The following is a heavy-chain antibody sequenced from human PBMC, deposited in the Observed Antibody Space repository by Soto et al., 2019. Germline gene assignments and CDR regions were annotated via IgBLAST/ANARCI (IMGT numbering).Heavy chain of an antibody. CDR3: AREPSVVVPADV. CDR1: GFTFSSYS. J-gene: IGHJ6*02. V-gene: IGHV3-21*01. Sequence: EVQLVESGGGLVKPGGSLRLSCAASGFTFSSYSMNWVRQAPGKGLEWVSSISRTSTYIYYADSVRGRFTLSRDNAKKSLYLQMNSLRAEDTAVYDCAREPSVVVPADVWVQGTTVAASS. D-gene: IGHD2-2*01. CDR2: ISRTSTYI.